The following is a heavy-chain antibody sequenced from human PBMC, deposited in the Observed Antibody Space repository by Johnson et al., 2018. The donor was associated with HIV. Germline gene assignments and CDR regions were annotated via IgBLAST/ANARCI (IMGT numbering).Heavy chain of an antibody. CDR1: GFIFSSSG. Sequence: QVQLVESGGGVVQSGGSLRLSCVASGFIFSSSGVHWVRQAPGKGLEWVAFIQYDGSNKFYVDSVKGRSTISRDNSKNTLYLQMNSLRPEDTAVYYCAKDSTITIFGVVTSPYGFDVWGQGTMVTVSS. CDR2: IQYDGSNK. J-gene: IGHJ3*01. V-gene: IGHV3-30*02. D-gene: IGHD3-3*01. CDR3: AKDSTITIFGVVTSPYGFDV.